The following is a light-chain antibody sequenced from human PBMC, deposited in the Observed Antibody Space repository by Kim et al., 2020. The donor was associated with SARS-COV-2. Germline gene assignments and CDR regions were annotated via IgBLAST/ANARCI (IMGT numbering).Light chain of an antibody. CDR1: QSVGIY. V-gene: IGKV3-11*01. CDR3: QQRSSWPPIT. Sequence: SPGDRPSLSCRASQSVGIYLAWYQHKPGQAPRLLIYDASNRATGIPARFSGSGSGTDFTLTISSLEPEDIAVYYCQQRSSWPPITFGQGTRLEIK. CDR2: DAS. J-gene: IGKJ5*01.